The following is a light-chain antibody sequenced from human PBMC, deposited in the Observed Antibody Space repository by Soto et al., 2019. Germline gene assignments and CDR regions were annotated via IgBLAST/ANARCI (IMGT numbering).Light chain of an antibody. CDR3: QQYNTWPRT. V-gene: IGKV3-15*01. Sequence: EIVMTQSPGTLSVSPGERATLSCRASQSVRANLAWYQQKPGQAPRLLVYGASTRGTGVPARFSGSGSGTEFTLTISTLQPEDFAVYYCQQYNTWPRTFGPGTKVDFK. J-gene: IGKJ3*01. CDR1: QSVRAN. CDR2: GAS.